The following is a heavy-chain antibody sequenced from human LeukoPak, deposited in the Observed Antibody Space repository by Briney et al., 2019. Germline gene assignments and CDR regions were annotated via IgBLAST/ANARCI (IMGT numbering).Heavy chain of an antibody. Sequence: PSETLSLTCAVSGGSISSSNWWSWVRQPPGKGLEWIGEIYHSGSTNYNPSLKSRVTISVDKSKNQFSLKLSSVTAADTAVYYCARESVYYDSSGYSGWFDPWGQGTLVTVSS. CDR2: IYHSGST. CDR3: ARESVYYDSSGYSGWFDP. D-gene: IGHD3-22*01. V-gene: IGHV4-4*02. CDR1: GGSISSSNW. J-gene: IGHJ5*02.